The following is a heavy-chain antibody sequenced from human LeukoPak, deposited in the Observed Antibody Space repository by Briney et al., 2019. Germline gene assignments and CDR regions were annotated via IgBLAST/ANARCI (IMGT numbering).Heavy chain of an antibody. CDR2: ISGSGGST. D-gene: IGHD3-9*01. J-gene: IGHJ4*02. CDR3: ATDYDILTGFRSPAGSH. V-gene: IGHV3-23*01. Sequence: GGSLRLSCAASGFTFSSYAMSWVRQAPGKGLEWVSAISGSGGSTYYADSVKGRFTISRDNSKNTLYLQMNSLRAEDTAVYYCATDYDILTGFRSPAGSHWGQGTLVTVSS. CDR1: GFTFSSYA.